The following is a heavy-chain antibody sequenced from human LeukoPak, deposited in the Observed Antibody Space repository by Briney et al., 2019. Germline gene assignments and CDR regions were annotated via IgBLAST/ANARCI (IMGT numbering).Heavy chain of an antibody. CDR1: GFTFSSYW. Sequence: GGSLRLSCTASGFTFSSYWMIWVRQAPGKGLEWVANIRQDGSQKNYVDSVKGRFTISRDNTKRSLYLQMNSLRVEDTAVYYCTRDVSYYDSSGYYDNFDVWGQGTRVTVSS. V-gene: IGHV3-7*01. J-gene: IGHJ3*01. CDR2: IRQDGSQK. D-gene: IGHD3-22*01. CDR3: TRDVSYYDSSGYYDNFDV.